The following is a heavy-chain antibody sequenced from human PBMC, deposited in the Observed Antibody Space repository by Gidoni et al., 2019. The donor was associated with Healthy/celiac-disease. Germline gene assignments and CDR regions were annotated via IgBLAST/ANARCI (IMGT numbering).Heavy chain of an antibody. CDR1: GFTFSSYG. CDR3: ANNIAANGMDV. Sequence: QVQLVESGGGVVQPGRSLRLSCAASGFTFSSYGMHWVRQAPGKGLEWVAVISYDGSNKYYADSVKGRFTISRDNSKNTLYLQMNSLRAEDTAVYYCANNIAANGMDVWGQGTTVTVSS. V-gene: IGHV3-30*18. CDR2: ISYDGSNK. D-gene: IGHD6-6*01. J-gene: IGHJ6*02.